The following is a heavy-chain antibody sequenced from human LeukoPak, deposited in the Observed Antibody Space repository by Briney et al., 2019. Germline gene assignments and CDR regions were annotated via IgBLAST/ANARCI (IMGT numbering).Heavy chain of an antibody. CDR1: GGTFSSYA. D-gene: IGHD4-17*01. J-gene: IGHJ3*02. Sequence: ASVKVSCKASGGTFSSYAISWVRQAPGQGLEWMGGIIPIFGTANYAQKFQGRVTITADESTSTAYMELSSLRSEDTAVYYCATTTLDYGDYAIDAFDIWGQGTMVTVSS. V-gene: IGHV1-69*01. CDR2: IIPIFGTA. CDR3: ATTTLDYGDYAIDAFDI.